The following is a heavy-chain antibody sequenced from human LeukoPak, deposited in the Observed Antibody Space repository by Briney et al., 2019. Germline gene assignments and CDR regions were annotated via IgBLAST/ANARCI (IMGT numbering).Heavy chain of an antibody. Sequence: GGSLRLSCAASGFTFDDYAMHWVRQAPGKGLEWVSLISGDGGSTYYADSVKGRFTISRDNSKNSLYLQMNSLRTEDTALYYCAKDIRGEPTYYDILTGYSWVYYYGMDVWGQGTTVTVSS. V-gene: IGHV3-43*02. CDR3: AKDIRGEPTYYDILTGYSWVYYYGMDV. D-gene: IGHD3-9*01. J-gene: IGHJ6*02. CDR2: ISGDGGST. CDR1: GFTFDDYA.